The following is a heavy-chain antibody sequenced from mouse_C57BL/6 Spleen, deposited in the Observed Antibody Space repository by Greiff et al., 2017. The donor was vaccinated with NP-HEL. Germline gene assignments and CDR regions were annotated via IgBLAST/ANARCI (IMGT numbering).Heavy chain of an antibody. D-gene: IGHD2-3*01. CDR1: GYTFTDYE. V-gene: IGHV1-15*01. CDR2: IDPETGGT. J-gene: IGHJ4*01. CDR3: TRIDGYYHYYAMDY. Sequence: VQLQQPGAELVRPGASVTLSCKASGYTFTDYEMHWVKQTPVHGLEWIGAIDPETGGTAYNQKFKGKAILTADKSSSTAYMELRSLTSEDSAVYYCTRIDGYYHYYAMDYWGQGTSVTVSS.